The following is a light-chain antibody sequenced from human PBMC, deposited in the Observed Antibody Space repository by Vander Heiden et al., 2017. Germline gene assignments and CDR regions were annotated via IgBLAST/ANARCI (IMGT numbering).Light chain of an antibody. J-gene: IGKJ5*01. CDR3: HQDCSSNS. Sequence: EIVLTQSPGTLSLSPGERATLSCRASQSVSSSFLAWYQQKPGQAPRLLMYGASRRANGIPDRFNGSGSGTGFTLTISRLEPEDFAVYFWHQDCSSNSFGQGTLMEIK. CDR1: QSVSSSF. CDR2: GAS. V-gene: IGKV3-20*01.